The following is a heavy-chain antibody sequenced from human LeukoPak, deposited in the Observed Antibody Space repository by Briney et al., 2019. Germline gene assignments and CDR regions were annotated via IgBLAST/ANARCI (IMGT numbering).Heavy chain of an antibody. J-gene: IGHJ4*02. CDR2: INHGGST. D-gene: IGHD3-16*01. CDR1: GFTFDDYG. Sequence: GSLRLSCAASGFTFDDYGMSWVRQAPGKGLEWIGEINHGGSTNYNPSLKSRVTISGDTSKNQFSLKLNSVTAADTAVYYCASRSLGFWDYFDLWGQGTLVTVSS. CDR3: ASRSLGFWDYFDL. V-gene: IGHV4-34*01.